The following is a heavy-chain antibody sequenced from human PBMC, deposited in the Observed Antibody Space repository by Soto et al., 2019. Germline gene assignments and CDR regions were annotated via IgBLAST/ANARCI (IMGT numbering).Heavy chain of an antibody. CDR3: ARDFGFLEWLLGGMDV. D-gene: IGHD3-3*01. V-gene: IGHV3-30-3*01. CDR1: GFTFSSYA. CDR2: ISYDGSNK. J-gene: IGHJ6*02. Sequence: QVQLVESGGGVVQPGRTLRLSCAASGFTFSSYAMHWVRQAPGKGLEWVAVISYDGSNKYYADSVKGRFTISRDNSKNTLYLQMNSLRAEDTAVYYCARDFGFLEWLLGGMDVWGQGTTVTVSS.